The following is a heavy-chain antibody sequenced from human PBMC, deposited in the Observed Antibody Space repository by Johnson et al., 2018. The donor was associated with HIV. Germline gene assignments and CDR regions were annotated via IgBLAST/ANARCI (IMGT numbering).Heavy chain of an antibody. V-gene: IGHV3-9*01. CDR3: AKGQLWGDAFDM. CDR1: GFTFSSYA. D-gene: IGHD2-21*01. CDR2: ISWNSGSI. J-gene: IGHJ3*02. Sequence: VQLVESGGGLVQPGGSLRLSCAASGFTFSSYAMSWVRQAPGKGLEWVSGISWNSGSIGYADSVKGRFTISIDNAKNTLYLQMNSLTPEDTALYYCAKGQLWGDAFDMWGQGTMVTVSS.